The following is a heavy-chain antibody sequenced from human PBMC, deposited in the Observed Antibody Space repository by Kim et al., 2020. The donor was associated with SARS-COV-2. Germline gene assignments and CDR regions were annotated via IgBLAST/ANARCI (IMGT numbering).Heavy chain of an antibody. D-gene: IGHD2-15*01. J-gene: IGHJ6*02. V-gene: IGHV1-24*01. CDR3: ATDQGGRPHYGMDV. CDR2: FDPEDGET. CDR1: GYTLTELS. Sequence: ASVKVSCKVSGYTLTELSMHWVRQAPGKGLEWMGGFDPEDGETIYAQKFQGRVTMTEDTSTDTAYMELSSLRSEDTAVYYCATDQGGRPHYGMDVWGQGTTVTVSS.